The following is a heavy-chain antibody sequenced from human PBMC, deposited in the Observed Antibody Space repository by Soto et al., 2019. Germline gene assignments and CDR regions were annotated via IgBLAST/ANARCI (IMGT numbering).Heavy chain of an antibody. Sequence: ASVKVSCKASGYTFTSYGISWVRQALGQGLEWMGWISAYNGNTNYAQKLQGRVTMTTDTSTSTAYMELRSLRSDDTAVYYCARFKRPLLIVATFWAFDIWGQGTMVTVSS. CDR2: ISAYNGNT. D-gene: IGHD5-12*01. J-gene: IGHJ3*02. CDR1: GYTFTSYG. V-gene: IGHV1-18*01. CDR3: ARFKRPLLIVATFWAFDI.